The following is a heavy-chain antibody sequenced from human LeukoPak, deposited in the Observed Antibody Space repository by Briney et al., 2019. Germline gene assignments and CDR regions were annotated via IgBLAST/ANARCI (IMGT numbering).Heavy chain of an antibody. CDR3: ARGQGIVVVPAANWFDP. J-gene: IGHJ5*02. V-gene: IGHV4-34*01. Sequence: PSETLSLTCAVYGGSFSGYYWSWIRQPPGKGLEWIGEINHSGSTNYNPSLKSRVTISVDTSKNQFSLKLSSVTAADTAVYYCARGQGIVVVPAANWFDPWGQGILVTVSS. CDR2: INHSGST. CDR1: GGSFSGYY. D-gene: IGHD2-2*01.